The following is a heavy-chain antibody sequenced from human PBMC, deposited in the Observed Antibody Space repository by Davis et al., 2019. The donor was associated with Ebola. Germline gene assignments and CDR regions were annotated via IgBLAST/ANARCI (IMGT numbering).Heavy chain of an antibody. CDR2: ISGYNGNT. CDR1: GYTFSNYE. Sequence: ASVKVSCKASGYTFSNYEISWVRQAPGQGLEWMGWISGYNGNTNYAQKFQGRVTLTRDTSTSTVHMDLSSLKSEDTAIYYCASGEFVDFWGQGTLVTVSS. CDR3: ASGEFVDF. J-gene: IGHJ4*02. D-gene: IGHD3-10*01. V-gene: IGHV1-18*01.